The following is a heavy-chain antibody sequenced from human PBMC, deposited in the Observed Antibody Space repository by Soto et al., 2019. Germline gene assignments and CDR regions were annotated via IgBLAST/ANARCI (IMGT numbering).Heavy chain of an antibody. CDR1: GFTFSNAW. D-gene: IGHD3-22*01. V-gene: IGHV3-15*01. Sequence: PGGSLRLSCAASGFTFSNAWMSWVRQAPGKGLEWVGRIKSKTDGGTTDYAAPVKGRFTISRDDSKNTLYLQMNSLKTEDTAVYYCTTDPPPIGVVVEDYWGQGTLVTVSS. CDR2: IKSKTDGGTT. J-gene: IGHJ4*02. CDR3: TTDPPPIGVVVEDY.